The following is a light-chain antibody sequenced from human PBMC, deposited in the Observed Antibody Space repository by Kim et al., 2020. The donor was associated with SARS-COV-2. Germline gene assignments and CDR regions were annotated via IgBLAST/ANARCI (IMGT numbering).Light chain of an antibody. CDR2: EVS. V-gene: IGLV2-23*02. J-gene: IGLJ2*01. Sequence: GQSSTISCTGTSSDVGSYNLVSWYQQHPGKAPKLMIYEVSKRPSGVSKRFSGSKSGNTASLTISGLQAEDEADYYCCSYAGSSIVVFGGGTQLAVL. CDR3: CSYAGSSIVV. CDR1: SSDVGSYNL.